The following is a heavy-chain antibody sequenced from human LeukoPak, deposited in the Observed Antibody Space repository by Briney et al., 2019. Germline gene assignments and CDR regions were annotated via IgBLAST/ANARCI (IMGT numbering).Heavy chain of an antibody. D-gene: IGHD1-1*01. V-gene: IGHV3-74*01. CDR3: ARDSRVSGTTDY. Sequence: GGSLRLSCAASGFTFSSYWMHWVRQAPGKGLEWVSRINSDGTSTSYADSVKGRFTISRDNAKNTLYLQMNSLRAEDTAVYYCARDSRVSGTTDYWGQGTLVTVSS. CDR2: INSDGTST. J-gene: IGHJ4*02. CDR1: GFTFSSYW.